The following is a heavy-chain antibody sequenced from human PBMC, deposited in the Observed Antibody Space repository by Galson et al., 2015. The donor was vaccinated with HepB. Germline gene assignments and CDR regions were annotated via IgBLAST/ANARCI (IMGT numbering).Heavy chain of an antibody. CDR2: ITYDGTNK. D-gene: IGHD5-12*01. V-gene: IGHV3-30*04. J-gene: IGHJ4*02. Sequence: SLRLSCAASGFTFSSYAMHWVRQAPGKGLQWAAVITYDGTNKFYARSVKGRFTISRDNSGNTLFLHMNSLRPEDTAPYYCVKGGGYSAIRGRGGFDSWGQGALVTVSS. CDR3: VKGGGYSAIRGRGGFDS. CDR1: GFTFSSYA.